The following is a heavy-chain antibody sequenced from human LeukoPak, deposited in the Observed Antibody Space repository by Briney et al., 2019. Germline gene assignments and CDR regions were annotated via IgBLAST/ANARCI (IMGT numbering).Heavy chain of an antibody. J-gene: IGHJ4*02. V-gene: IGHV6-1*01. D-gene: IGHD3-22*01. Sequence: SQTLSLTCAISGDSVSSNSAAWNWIRQSPSRGLEWLGRTYYRSKWYNDYAVSVKSRITINPDTSKNQFSLQLNSVTPEDTAVYYCAKDLGSYYDSSGYYYPFPSDYWGQGTLVTVSS. CDR1: GDSVSSNSAA. CDR2: TYYRSKWYN. CDR3: AKDLGSYYDSSGYYYPFPSDY.